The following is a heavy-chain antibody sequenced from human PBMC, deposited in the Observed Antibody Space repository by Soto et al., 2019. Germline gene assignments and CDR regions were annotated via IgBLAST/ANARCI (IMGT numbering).Heavy chain of an antibody. J-gene: IGHJ4*02. V-gene: IGHV3-64D*06. Sequence: PGRSLRLSCSASGFTFSSYAMHWVRQAPGKGLEYVSTISSNGGSTHYADSVKGRFTMSRDNSKNALYLQMSRLRAEDTAVYYCVKDKWEVATVYDYWGQGTLVTVSS. CDR1: GFTFSSYA. D-gene: IGHD5-12*01. CDR2: ISSNGGST. CDR3: VKDKWEVATVYDY.